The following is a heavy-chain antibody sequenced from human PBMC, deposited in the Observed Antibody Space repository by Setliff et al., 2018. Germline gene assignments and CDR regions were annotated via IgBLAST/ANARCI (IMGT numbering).Heavy chain of an antibody. CDR1: GYGFTSHY. Sequence: ASVKVSCKTSGYGFTSHYFHWLRQAPGQGLEWMGIVNPSGGKTTLSQKLQGGVSMTADASTATVYMELHSLTSEDTAIYYCARAPWGDDYDSLYTWFDPWGQGSLVTVSS. CDR3: ARAPWGDDYDSLYTWFDP. CDR2: VNPSGGKT. J-gene: IGHJ5*02. V-gene: IGHV1-46*01. D-gene: IGHD3-22*01.